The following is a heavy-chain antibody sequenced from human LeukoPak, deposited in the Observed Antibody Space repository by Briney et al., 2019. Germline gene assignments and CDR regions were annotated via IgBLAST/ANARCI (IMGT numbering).Heavy chain of an antibody. CDR3: AKANSITIFGVISPVEY. CDR2: ISGGST. D-gene: IGHD3-3*01. V-gene: IGHV3-38-3*01. J-gene: IGHJ4*02. CDR1: GFTVSSNE. Sequence: GGSLRLSCAASGFTVSSNEMSWVRQAPGKGLEWVSSISGGSTYYADSRKGRFTISRDNSKNTLYLQMNSLRAEDTAVHYCAKANSITIFGVISPVEYWGQGTLVTVSS.